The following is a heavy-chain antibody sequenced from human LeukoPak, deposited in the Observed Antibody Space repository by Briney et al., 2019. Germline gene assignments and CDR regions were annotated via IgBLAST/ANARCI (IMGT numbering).Heavy chain of an antibody. J-gene: IGHJ4*02. CDR3: ARDGNSGSYSLAAY. D-gene: IGHD1-26*01. CDR2: ISYDGSNK. CDR1: GFTFCSYA. V-gene: IGHV3-30-3*01. Sequence: GRSLRLSCAASGFTFCSYAMHWVRQAPGKGLEWVAVISYDGSNKYYVDSVKGRFTISRDNSKNTLYLQMNSLRAEDTAVYYCARDGNSGSYSLAAYWGQGTLVTVSS.